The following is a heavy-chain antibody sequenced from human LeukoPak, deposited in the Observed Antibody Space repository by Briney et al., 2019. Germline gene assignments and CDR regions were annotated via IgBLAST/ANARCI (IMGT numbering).Heavy chain of an antibody. CDR2: INPNSGGT. V-gene: IGHV1-2*06. J-gene: IGHJ5*02. Sequence: ASVKVSCTASGYTFTGYYMHWVRQAPGQGLEWVGRINPNSGGTNYAQKFQGRVTMTRDTSISTAYMELSRLRSDDTAVYYCALMVVVPAASSDWFDPWGQGTLVTVSS. CDR3: ALMVVVPAASSDWFDP. CDR1: GYTFTGYY. D-gene: IGHD2-2*01.